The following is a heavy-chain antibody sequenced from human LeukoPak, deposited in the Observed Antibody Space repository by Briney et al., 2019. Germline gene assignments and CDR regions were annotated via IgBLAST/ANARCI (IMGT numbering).Heavy chain of an antibody. CDR2: ISGSGGST. CDR3: AKGVGMVAVAGYYYFDY. CDR1: GFTFSSYA. Sequence: PGGSLRLSCAASGFTFSSYAMSWVRQAPGKGLEWVSAISGSGGSTYYADSVKGRFTISRDNSKNTLYLQMNSLRAEDTAVYYCAKGVGMVAVAGYYYFDYWGQGTLVTVSS. J-gene: IGHJ4*02. D-gene: IGHD6-19*01. V-gene: IGHV3-23*01.